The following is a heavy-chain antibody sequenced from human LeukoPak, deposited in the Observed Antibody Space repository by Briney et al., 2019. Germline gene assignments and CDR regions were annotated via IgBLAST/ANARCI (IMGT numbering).Heavy chain of an antibody. CDR1: GGSISSSSYY. Sequence: PSETLSLTCTVSGGSISSSSYYWGWIRQPPGKGLEWIGSIYYSGSTYYNPSLKSRVAISVDTSKNQFSLKLSSVTAADTAVYYCARDNGSYYRVASFDLWGRGTLVTVSS. D-gene: IGHD1-26*01. J-gene: IGHJ2*01. CDR2: IYYSGST. CDR3: ARDNGSYYRVASFDL. V-gene: IGHV4-39*07.